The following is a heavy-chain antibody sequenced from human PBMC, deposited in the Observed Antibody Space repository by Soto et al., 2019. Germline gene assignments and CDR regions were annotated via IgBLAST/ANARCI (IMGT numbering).Heavy chain of an antibody. CDR3: ARMASAGTLNWFDS. CDR2: MNPGSGKT. Sequence: ASVKVSCKASGYTSINFDISWVRQAAGQGLEWLGWMNPGSGKTGYASKFQGRVAMTRDASTGTSHLELSSLTSDDTAIYYCARMASAGTLNWFDSWGQGTLVTVSS. D-gene: IGHD6-13*01. V-gene: IGHV1-8*02. J-gene: IGHJ5*01. CDR1: GYTSINFD.